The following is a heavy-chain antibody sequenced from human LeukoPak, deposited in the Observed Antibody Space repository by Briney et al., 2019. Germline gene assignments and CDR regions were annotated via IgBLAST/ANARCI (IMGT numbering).Heavy chain of an antibody. J-gene: IGHJ6*02. CDR3: ARDGLYGDYGYYYYGMDV. CDR1: GGSSSSSNW. Sequence: PSETLTLTCAVSGGSSSSSNWWSWVRQPPGKGLEWIGEIYHSRSTNYNPSLKSRVTISADKSKNQFSLKLSSVTAADTAVYYCARDGLYGDYGYYYYGMDVWGQGTTVTVSS. CDR2: IYHSRST. D-gene: IGHD4-17*01. V-gene: IGHV4-4*02.